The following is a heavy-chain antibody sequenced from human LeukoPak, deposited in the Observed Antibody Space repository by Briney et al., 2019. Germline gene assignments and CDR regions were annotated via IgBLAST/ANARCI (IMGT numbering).Heavy chain of an antibody. J-gene: IGHJ5*02. V-gene: IGHV4-39*07. CDR2: IYYSGCT. Sequence: SETLSLTCTVSGGSISSSGYYWGWIRQPPGKGLEWIGSIYYSGCTYYNPSLKSRVTISVDTSKNQFSLKLSSANAADTAVYYCASGYYDSSDYYNWFDPWGQGTLVTVS. CDR3: ASGYYDSSDYYNWFDP. CDR1: GGSISSSGYY. D-gene: IGHD3-22*01.